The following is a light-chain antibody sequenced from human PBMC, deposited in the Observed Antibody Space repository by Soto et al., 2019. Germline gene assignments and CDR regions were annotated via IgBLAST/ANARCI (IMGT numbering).Light chain of an antibody. CDR3: CSYAGNKTVV. J-gene: IGLJ3*02. V-gene: IGLV2-11*01. CDR2: DVG. CDR1: SSDVGAYIY. Sequence: QSALTQPRSVSGPPGQSVTISCTGTSSDVGAYIYVSWYQQYPAKAPKVMIYDVGRRPSGVPDRFSGSKSGNTASLTISGLQAEDEAVYFCCSYAGNKTVVFGGGTKLTVL.